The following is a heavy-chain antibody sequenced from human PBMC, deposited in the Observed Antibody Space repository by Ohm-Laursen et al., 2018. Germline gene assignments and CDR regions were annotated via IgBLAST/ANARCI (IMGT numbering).Heavy chain of an antibody. V-gene: IGHV3-23*01. CDR1: GFTFSSYA. CDR2: ISGSGGCT. J-gene: IGHJ4*02. Sequence: SLRLSCAASGFTFSSYAMSWVRQAPGKGLEWVSAISGSGGCTYYADSVKGRFTISRDNSKNTLYLQMNSLRAEDTAVYYCAKLQRRATIFGVAPIPNLYYFDYWGQGTLVAVSS. CDR3: AKLQRRATIFGVAPIPNLYYFDY. D-gene: IGHD3-3*01.